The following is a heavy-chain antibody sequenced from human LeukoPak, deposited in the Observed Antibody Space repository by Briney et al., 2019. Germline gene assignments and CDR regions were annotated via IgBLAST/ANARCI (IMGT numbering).Heavy chain of an antibody. Sequence: GGSLRLSCAASGFTFSSYDMHWVRQATGKGLEWVSAIGTAGDTYYPGSVKGRFTISRENAKNSLYLQMNSLRAGDTAVYYCARADSSGWYGNGMDVWGQGTTVTVSS. D-gene: IGHD6-19*01. V-gene: IGHV3-13*01. CDR2: IGTAGDT. CDR3: ARADSSGWYGNGMDV. CDR1: GFTFSSYD. J-gene: IGHJ6*02.